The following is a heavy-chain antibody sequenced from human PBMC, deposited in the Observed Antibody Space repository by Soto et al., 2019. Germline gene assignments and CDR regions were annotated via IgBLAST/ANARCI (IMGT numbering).Heavy chain of an antibody. CDR1: GFTFSSYE. CDR3: ARTPGPIAVAGHFDY. CDR2: ISSSGSTI. J-gene: IGHJ4*02. V-gene: IGHV3-48*03. D-gene: IGHD6-19*01. Sequence: EVQLVESGGGLVQPGGSLRLSCAASGFTFSSYEMNWVRQAPGKGLEWVSYISSSGSTIYYADSVKGRFTISRDNAKNSLYLQMTSLRAEDTAVYYCARTPGPIAVAGHFDYWGQGTLVTVSS.